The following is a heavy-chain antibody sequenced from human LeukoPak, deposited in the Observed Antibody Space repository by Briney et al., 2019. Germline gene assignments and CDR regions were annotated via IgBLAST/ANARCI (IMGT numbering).Heavy chain of an antibody. CDR1: GGSISSYY. V-gene: IGHV4-59*08. CDR2: IYYSGST. Sequence: SETLSLTCTVSGGSISSYYWSWIRQPPGKGLEWIGYIYYSGSTNYNPSLKSRVTISVDTSKNHLSLKRSSVTAADTAVYYCARKYSSGMDVWGQGTTVTVSS. J-gene: IGHJ6*02. D-gene: IGHD6-6*01. CDR3: ARKYSSGMDV.